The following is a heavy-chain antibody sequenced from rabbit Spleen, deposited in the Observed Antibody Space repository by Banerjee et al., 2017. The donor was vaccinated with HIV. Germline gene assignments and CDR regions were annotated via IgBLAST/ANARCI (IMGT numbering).Heavy chain of an antibody. CDR1: GFTLSSYY. V-gene: IGHV1S7*01. Sequence: HLKESGGGLVQPGGSLKLSCKASGFTLSSYYMSWVRQAPGKGLEWIGYIDPVFGITYYANWVNGRFSISRENAQNTVSLQMTSLTAADTATYFCARDGAGGSYFALWGPGTLVTVS. CDR2: IDPVFGIT. J-gene: IGHJ4*01. D-gene: IGHD8-1*01. CDR3: ARDGAGGSYFAL.